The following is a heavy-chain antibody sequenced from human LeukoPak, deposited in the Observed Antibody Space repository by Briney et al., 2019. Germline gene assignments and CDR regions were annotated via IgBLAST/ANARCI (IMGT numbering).Heavy chain of an antibody. V-gene: IGHV3-7*03. CDR2: IKQDGSKK. D-gene: IGHD4-17*01. J-gene: IGHJ4*02. Sequence: GGCLRLSCAASGFTFSSYWMSWVRQVPGKGLEWVANIKQDGSKKDYVDSVKGRFTISRDNAKNSLCLQMNSLRVEDTAVYYCATAYGDYWGQGTLVTVSS. CDR1: GFTFSSYW. CDR3: ATAYGDY.